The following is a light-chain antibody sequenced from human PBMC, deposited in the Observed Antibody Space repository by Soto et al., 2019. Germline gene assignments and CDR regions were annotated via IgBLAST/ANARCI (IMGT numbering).Light chain of an antibody. CDR2: GAS. CDR3: QQYGSSPIT. V-gene: IGKV3-20*01. Sequence: IGFSQSPRPPSLFPGERATLPCQARQSVTSGYLAWYHQKPGQVPRLLIFGASSRATGVPDRFSGSGSGTDFTLTISRLEPEDFAMYYCQQYGSSPITFGQGTRLEIK. CDR1: QSVTSGY. J-gene: IGKJ5*01.